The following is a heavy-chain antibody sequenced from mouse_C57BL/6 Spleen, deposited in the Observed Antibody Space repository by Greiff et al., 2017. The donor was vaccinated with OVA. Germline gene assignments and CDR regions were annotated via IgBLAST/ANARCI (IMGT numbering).Heavy chain of an antibody. CDR2: IDPSDSYT. D-gene: IGHD2-12*01. CDR1: GYTFTSYW. J-gene: IGHJ2*01. V-gene: IGHV1-50*01. CDR3: ALRRRDPYY. Sequence: QVQLQQPGAELVKPGASVKLSCKASGYTFTSYWMQWVKQRPGQGLEWIGEIDPSDSYTNYNQKFKGKATLTVDTSSSTAYMQLSSLTSEDSAVYYCALRRRDPYYWGQGTTLTVSS.